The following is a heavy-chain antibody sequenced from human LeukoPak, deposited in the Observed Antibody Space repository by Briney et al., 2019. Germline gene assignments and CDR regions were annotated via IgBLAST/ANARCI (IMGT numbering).Heavy chain of an antibody. V-gene: IGHV4-59*01. CDR1: GGSISPYF. J-gene: IGHJ5*02. CDR3: ARDDYRGVTNFDP. CDR2: ISYTGGT. D-gene: IGHD3-10*01. Sequence: PSETLSLTCTVSGGSISPYFWSWMRQTPGKGLEWIGYISYTGGTNYNPALKSRVTISVDTSKNQFSLQLTSVTAADTAVYYCARDDYRGVTNFDPWGQGTLVTVSS.